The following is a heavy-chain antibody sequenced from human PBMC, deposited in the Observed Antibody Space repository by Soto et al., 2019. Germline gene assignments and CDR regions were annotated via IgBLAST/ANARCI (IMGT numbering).Heavy chain of an antibody. D-gene: IGHD2-15*01. V-gene: IGHV4-34*01. CDR2: INHSGST. CDR1: GGSFSGYY. J-gene: IGHJ4*02. CDR3: ARAPGYCSGGSCYDY. Sequence: PSETLSLTCAVYGGSFSGYYWSWIRQPPGKGLEWIGEINHSGSTNYNPSLKSRVTISVDTSKNQFSLKLSSVTAADTAVYYCARAPGYCSGGSCYDYWGQGTLVTVPQ.